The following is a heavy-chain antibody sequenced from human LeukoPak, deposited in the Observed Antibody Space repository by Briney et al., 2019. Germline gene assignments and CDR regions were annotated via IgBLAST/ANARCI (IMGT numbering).Heavy chain of an antibody. Sequence: GASVKVSCKASGYTFNSHGITWVRQAPGQGLEWMGWISTYNGNTNYAPKLQGRVTMTTDTSTSTAYMELSRLTSDDTAVYYCARDVDPTYYFDSSGYYYSYWGQGTLVTVSS. J-gene: IGHJ4*02. V-gene: IGHV1-18*01. CDR2: ISTYNGNT. CDR1: GYTFNSHG. CDR3: ARDVDPTYYFDSSGYYYSY. D-gene: IGHD3-22*01.